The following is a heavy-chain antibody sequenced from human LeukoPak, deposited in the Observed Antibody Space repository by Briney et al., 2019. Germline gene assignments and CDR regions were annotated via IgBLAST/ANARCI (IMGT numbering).Heavy chain of an antibody. CDR2: ISGSGGRT. V-gene: IGHV3-23*01. Sequence: PGGSLRLSCAASGFTFSSYAMSWVRQAPGKGLEWVSSISGSGGRTYYADSVKGRFTISGDNSKNTLYLQMNSLRAEDTAVYYCTKGPYYYDSSGYSRRWFDPWGQGTLVTVSS. D-gene: IGHD3-22*01. CDR1: GFTFSSYA. J-gene: IGHJ5*02. CDR3: TKGPYYYDSSGYSRRWFDP.